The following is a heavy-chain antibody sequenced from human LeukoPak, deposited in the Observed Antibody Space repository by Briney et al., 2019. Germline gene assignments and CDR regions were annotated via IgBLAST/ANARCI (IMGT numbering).Heavy chain of an antibody. D-gene: IGHD3-10*01. J-gene: IGHJ4*02. V-gene: IGHV4-34*01. CDR2: INHSGST. Sequence: SETLSLTYAVYGGSFSGYYWSWIRQPPGKGLEWIGEINHSGSTNYNPSLKSRVTISVDTSKNQFSLKLSSVTAADTAVYYCARGPQTYYYGSGRYQLGKFDYWGQGTLVTVSS. CDR3: ARGPQTYYYGSGRYQLGKFDY. CDR1: GGSFSGYY.